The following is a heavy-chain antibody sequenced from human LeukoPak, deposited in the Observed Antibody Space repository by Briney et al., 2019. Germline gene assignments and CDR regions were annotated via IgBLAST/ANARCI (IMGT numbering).Heavy chain of an antibody. D-gene: IGHD4-17*01. CDR2: IKEDGSQQ. V-gene: IGHV3-7*01. CDR3: ARHPRLYGDYDCY. CDR1: RFTLRNYW. J-gene: IGHJ4*02. Sequence: GVSLRLSCTASRFTLRNYWMSWARQARGKGLEWLANIKEDGSQQSYGDSVKGRFTISRENAKNLLFLKMNTLSGDDSAVYYCARHPRLYGDYDCYWGQGTLVADSS.